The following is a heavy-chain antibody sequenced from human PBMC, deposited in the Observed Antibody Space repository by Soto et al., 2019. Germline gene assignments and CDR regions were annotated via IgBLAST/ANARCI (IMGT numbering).Heavy chain of an antibody. V-gene: IGHV1-18*01. Sequence: ASVKVSCKASGYTFTSYGISWVRQAPGQGLEWMGWISAYNGNKNYAQKLQGRVTMTTDTSTSTAYLELRSLRFDDTAVYYGAGDNGDYRDFDYWGQGTLVTVSS. D-gene: IGHD4-17*01. J-gene: IGHJ4*02. CDR1: GYTFTSYG. CDR2: ISAYNGNK. CDR3: AGDNGDYRDFDY.